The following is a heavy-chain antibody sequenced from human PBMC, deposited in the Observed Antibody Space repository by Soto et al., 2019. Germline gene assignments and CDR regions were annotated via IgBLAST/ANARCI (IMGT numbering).Heavy chain of an antibody. CDR1: GFTFSSYG. D-gene: IGHD7-27*01. CDR3: ARLTRQGCMDV. V-gene: IGHV3-33*01. CDR2: IWYDGSNK. Sequence: GGSLRLSCAASGFTFSSYGMHWVRQAPGKGLEWVAVIWYDGSNKYYADSVKGRFTISRDNSKNTLYLQMNSLRAEDTAVYYCARLTRQGCMDVWGQGTTVTVSS. J-gene: IGHJ6*02.